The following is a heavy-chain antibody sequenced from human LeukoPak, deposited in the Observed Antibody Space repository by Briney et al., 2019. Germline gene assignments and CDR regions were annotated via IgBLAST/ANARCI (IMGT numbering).Heavy chain of an antibody. Sequence: SETLSLTCIVSGGSLSSYYWIWIRQPPGKGLEWSGYVYYTGTTNYNPSLKSRVTISVDPSKNQFSLKLSSVTAADPAVYYCARHENWGSSKGDSFHIWGQGKMVTVSS. D-gene: IGHD7-27*01. CDR1: GGSLSSYY. J-gene: IGHJ3*02. V-gene: IGHV4-59*08. CDR3: ARHENWGSSKGDSFHI. CDR2: VYYTGTT.